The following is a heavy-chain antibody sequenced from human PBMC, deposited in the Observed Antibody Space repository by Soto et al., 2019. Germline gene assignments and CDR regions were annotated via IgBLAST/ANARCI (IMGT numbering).Heavy chain of an antibody. CDR1: GFTFSSNS. J-gene: IGHJ6*02. Sequence: EVQLVESGGGLVKPGGSLRLSCAASGFTFSSNSMNWVRQAPGKGLEWVSSIIRSRTSDIYYADSVKGRFTISRDNAKHSLYLQMNSLRAEDSAVYYCARGRDCSSTSCYTLRGYYGMDVWGQGTTVTVSS. CDR2: IIRSRTSDI. V-gene: IGHV3-21*01. CDR3: ARGRDCSSTSCYTLRGYYGMDV. D-gene: IGHD2-2*02.